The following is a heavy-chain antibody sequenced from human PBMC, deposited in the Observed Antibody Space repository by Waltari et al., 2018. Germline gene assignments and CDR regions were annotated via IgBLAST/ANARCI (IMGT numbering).Heavy chain of an antibody. CDR1: GSSFRGQP. Sequence: QVPFVESGGGVVQPGGSLSLSCQAPGSSFRGQPLSWVRQAPGKGLEWVAFIWHDGSDKFYGDSVKGRFIISRDNSKNMVYLEMDSLRADDTAVYYCAKDGPVCGGASCSSFDRWGQGTLVTVSP. CDR2: IWHDGSDK. J-gene: IGHJ4*02. D-gene: IGHD2-2*01. CDR3: AKDGPVCGGASCSSFDR. V-gene: IGHV3-30*02.